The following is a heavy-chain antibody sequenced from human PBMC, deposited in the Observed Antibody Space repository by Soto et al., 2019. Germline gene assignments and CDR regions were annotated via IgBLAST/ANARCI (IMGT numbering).Heavy chain of an antibody. J-gene: IGHJ4*02. CDR2: ISAYNGNT. D-gene: IGHD1-26*01. CDR3: ARDASVGLFDY. CDR1: GYTFTSYG. Sequence: QVQLVQSGAEVKKPGASVKVSCKASGYTFTSYGISWVRQAPGQGLEWMGWISAYNGNTNYTQKLQGRATMTTDTTKSTAYRELRSLRSDDTAVYYCARDASVGLFDYWGQGTLVTVSS. V-gene: IGHV1-18*01.